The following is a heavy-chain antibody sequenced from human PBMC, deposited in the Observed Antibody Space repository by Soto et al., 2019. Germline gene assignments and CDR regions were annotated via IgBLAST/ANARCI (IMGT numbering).Heavy chain of an antibody. J-gene: IGHJ6*02. D-gene: IGHD5-18*01. Sequence: QVQLQESGPGLVKPSQTLSLTCSVSGGSINRGGHYWSWIRQHPGKGLEWIGHIYKTGSTDFNPSLKDRLTISIDTSKNQFSLSLRSVTDADTAVYYCARDRIQFSVDVWGQGTTVTVSS. CDR2: IYKTGST. V-gene: IGHV4-31*03. CDR1: GGSINRGGHY. CDR3: ARDRIQFSVDV.